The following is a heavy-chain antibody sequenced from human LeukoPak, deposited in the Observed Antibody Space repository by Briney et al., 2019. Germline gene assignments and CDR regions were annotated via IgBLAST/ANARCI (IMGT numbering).Heavy chain of an antibody. CDR2: ISGSGGST. CDR1: GFTFSGYA. J-gene: IGHJ4*02. CDR3: ATAIGDGFQFDY. Sequence: PGGSLRLSCAASGFTFSGYAMSWVRQAPGKGLEWVSAISGSGGSTYYADSVKGRFTISRDNSKNTLYLQMNSLRAEDTAVYYCATAIGDGFQFDYWGQGTLVTVSS. V-gene: IGHV3-23*01. D-gene: IGHD5-24*01.